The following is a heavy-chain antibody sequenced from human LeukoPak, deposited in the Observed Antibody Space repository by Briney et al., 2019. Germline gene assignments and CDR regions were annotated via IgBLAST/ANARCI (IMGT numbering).Heavy chain of an antibody. Sequence: ASVTVSCKASGYTFTGYYMHWVRQAPGQGLEWMGWINPNSGGKNYAQKFQGRVTMTRDTSISTAYMELSRLRSDDTAVYYCAVIPTVTPRGSNAGGQGPLVTAS. CDR3: AVIPTVTPRGSNA. D-gene: IGHD4-23*01. V-gene: IGHV1-2*02. J-gene: IGHJ4*02. CDR2: INPNSGGK. CDR1: GYTFTGYY.